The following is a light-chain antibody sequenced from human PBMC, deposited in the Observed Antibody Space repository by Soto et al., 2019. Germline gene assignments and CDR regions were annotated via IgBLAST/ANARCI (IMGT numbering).Light chain of an antibody. CDR2: AAY. J-gene: IGKJ5*01. CDR1: QSIRRY. CDR3: QQANSFPIT. Sequence: DIQMTQSPSSLSASVADRVTITCRASQSIRRYLTWYQQKPGKAHKILIYAAYSLPSGVQSRFSGSGYGTDFTLTITSLQSEDFAIYYCQQANSFPITFGQGTRLEIK. V-gene: IGKV1-39*01.